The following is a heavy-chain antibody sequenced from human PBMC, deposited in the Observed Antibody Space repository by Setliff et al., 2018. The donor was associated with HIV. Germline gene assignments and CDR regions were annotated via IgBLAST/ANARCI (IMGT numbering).Heavy chain of an antibody. CDR2: INPSGGST. D-gene: IGHD1-26*01. Sequence: ASVKVSCKASGYSFTKYEINWVRQAPGHGLEWMGIINPSGGSTSCAQKFQGRVTMTRDTSTSTVYMELSSLRSEDTAVYYCGRDMEGWSGSYGGSFDYWCQGTLVTVSS. J-gene: IGHJ4*02. CDR3: GRDMEGWSGSYGGSFDY. V-gene: IGHV1-46*01. CDR1: GYSFTKYE.